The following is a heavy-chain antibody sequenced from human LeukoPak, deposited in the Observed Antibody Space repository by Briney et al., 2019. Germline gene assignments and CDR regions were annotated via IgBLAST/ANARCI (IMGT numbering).Heavy chain of an antibody. Sequence: ASVKVSCKASGGTFSSYAISWVRQAPGQGLEWMGIINPSGGSTSYAQKFQGRVTMTRDTSTSTVYMELSSLRSEDTAVYYCARACLGIDYFDYWGQGTLVTVSS. CDR2: INPSGGST. V-gene: IGHV1-46*01. J-gene: IGHJ4*02. CDR3: ARACLGIDYFDY. CDR1: GGTFSSYA. D-gene: IGHD7-27*01.